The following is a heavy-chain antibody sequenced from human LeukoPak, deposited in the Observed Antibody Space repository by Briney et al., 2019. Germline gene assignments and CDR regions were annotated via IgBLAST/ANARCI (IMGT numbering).Heavy chain of an antibody. D-gene: IGHD1-26*01. J-gene: IGHJ4*02. Sequence: SETLSLTCTVSGGSISSSSYYWGWIRQPPGKGLEWIGYIYYSGSTNYNPSLKSRVTISVDTSKNQFSLKLSSVTAADTAVYYCARYSGSYFSGFDYWGQGTLVTVSS. CDR2: IYYSGST. CDR1: GGSISSSSYY. CDR3: ARYSGSYFSGFDY. V-gene: IGHV4-61*05.